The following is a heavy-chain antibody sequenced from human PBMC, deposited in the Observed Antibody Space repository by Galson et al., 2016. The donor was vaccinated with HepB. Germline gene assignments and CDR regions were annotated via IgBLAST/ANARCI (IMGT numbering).Heavy chain of an antibody. V-gene: IGHV1-18*01. D-gene: IGHD3-10*01. CDR3: ARDVHYRLDS. CDR1: GYTFTTSG. J-gene: IGHJ4*02. Sequence: SVKVSCKASGYTFTTSGISWVRQAPGQGLEWMGWISTYSGDTKYAQNFQGGLTLTTDSSTTTAYMELRSLRFDDTAMYYCARDVHYRLDSWGQGTLVTVSS. CDR2: ISTYSGDT.